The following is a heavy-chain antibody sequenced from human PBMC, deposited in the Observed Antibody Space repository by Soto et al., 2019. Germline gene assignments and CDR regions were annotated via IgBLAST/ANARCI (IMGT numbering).Heavy chain of an antibody. CDR1: GFTFSRFA. D-gene: IGHD1-26*01. V-gene: IGHV3-30*04. J-gene: IGHJ6*02. Sequence: QVQLVESGGGVVQPGRSLRLSCAASGFTFSRFAFHWVRQAPGKGLEWMAVISYDGRNKNYADSVKGRFTVSRDNSKNTLFLQMNGLRGEDSAVYYCARPSGATIYFYGMDVWGQETTVTVSS. CDR2: ISYDGRNK. CDR3: ARPSGATIYFYGMDV.